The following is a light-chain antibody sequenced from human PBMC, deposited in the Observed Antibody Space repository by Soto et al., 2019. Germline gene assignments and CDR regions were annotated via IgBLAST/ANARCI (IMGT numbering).Light chain of an antibody. CDR2: GAS. CDR1: QRISTN. CDR3: QRYNNWPLT. V-gene: IGKV3-15*01. Sequence: EIVMTQSPATLSVSPGESATLSCRASQRISTNLAWYQQKGGQPPRLLIYGASTRATGITQRFSGSRSGPEFTLTINSLQSEDFAIYYCQRYNNWPLTFGGGTKGESK. J-gene: IGKJ4*01.